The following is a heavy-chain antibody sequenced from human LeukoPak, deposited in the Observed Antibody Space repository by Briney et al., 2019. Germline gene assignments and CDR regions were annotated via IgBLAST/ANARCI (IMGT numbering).Heavy chain of an antibody. J-gene: IGHJ4*02. CDR2: ISSSGSTI. CDR1: GFTFSSYE. CDR3: ARERGYSGYDYFIDSPSDY. V-gene: IGHV3-48*03. Sequence: GGSLRLSCAASGFTFSSYEMSWVRQAPGKGLEWVSYISSSGSTIYIADSVKGRFTISRDNAKNSLYLQMNSLRAEDTAVYYCARERGYSGYDYFIDSPSDYWGQGTLVTVSS. D-gene: IGHD5-12*01.